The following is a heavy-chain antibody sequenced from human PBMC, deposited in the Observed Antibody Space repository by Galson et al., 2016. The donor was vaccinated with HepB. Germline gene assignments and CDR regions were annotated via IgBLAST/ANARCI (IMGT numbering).Heavy chain of an antibody. CDR1: GGSLSSDNYF. V-gene: IGHV4-61*01. D-gene: IGHD1-26*01. Sequence: LSLTCTVSGGSLSSDNYFWSWVRQPPGKGREWLGFIQDTGQHNGNPSPKSRVTISIDRSKNQFSLKLSSVTAADTAVYYCARDQLGSYMPHWGLGTLVTVSS. J-gene: IGHJ4*02. CDR3: ARDQLGSYMPH. CDR2: IQDTGQH.